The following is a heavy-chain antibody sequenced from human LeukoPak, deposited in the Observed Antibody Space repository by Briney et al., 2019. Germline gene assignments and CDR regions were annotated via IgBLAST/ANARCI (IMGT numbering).Heavy chain of an antibody. CDR3: TREHVLLWFGEKSPFDY. Sequence: GGSLRLSCTASGFTFGDYAMSWFRQAPGKGLEWVGFIRSKAYGGTTEYAASVKGRFTISRDDSKSIAYLQMNSLKTEDTAVYYCTREHVLLWFGEKSPFDYWGQGTLVTVSS. CDR2: IRSKAYGGTT. J-gene: IGHJ4*02. D-gene: IGHD3-10*01. CDR1: GFTFGDYA. V-gene: IGHV3-49*03.